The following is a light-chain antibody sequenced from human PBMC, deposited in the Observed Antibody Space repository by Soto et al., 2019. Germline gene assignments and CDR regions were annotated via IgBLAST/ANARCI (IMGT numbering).Light chain of an antibody. Sequence: DVLMTQSPLSLPVTLGQPASISCWSSRSLAYIDGNTYLNWFQQRPGQSPRRLIYNVSNRDSGVPDRFSGSGSGTDFTLKISRVEAEDVAVYYCMQGTHWPPYTFGQGTKLEIK. J-gene: IGKJ2*01. CDR1: RSLAYIDGNTY. CDR2: NVS. CDR3: MQGTHWPPYT. V-gene: IGKV2-30*01.